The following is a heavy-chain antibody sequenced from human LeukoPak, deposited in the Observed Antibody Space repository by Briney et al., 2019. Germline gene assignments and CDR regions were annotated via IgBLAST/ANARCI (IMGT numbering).Heavy chain of an antibody. CDR3: AKDSAGSYYNWFDP. V-gene: IGHV3-23*01. D-gene: IGHD1-26*01. Sequence: GGSLRLSCAASGFTFSSYAMSWVRQAPGKGLEWVSAISGSGGSTYYADSVKGRFTISRDNSMNTLYLQMNSLRAEDTAVYYCAKDSAGSYYNWFDPWGQGTLVTVSS. J-gene: IGHJ5*02. CDR2: ISGSGGST. CDR1: GFTFSSYA.